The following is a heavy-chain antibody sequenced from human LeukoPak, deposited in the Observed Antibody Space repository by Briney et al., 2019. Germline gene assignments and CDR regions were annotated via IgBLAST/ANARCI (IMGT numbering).Heavy chain of an antibody. V-gene: IGHV4-59*01. J-gene: IGHJ4*02. CDR2: IYYTGST. Sequence: SETLSLTCTVPGGSISSYYWSWIRQPPGKGLEWIGYIYYTGSTNYNPSPTSRVNISVDTSKNQFSLNLTSVTAADTAVYYCARWGSIAVARFDYWGQGTLVTVSS. D-gene: IGHD6-6*01. CDR3: ARWGSIAVARFDY. CDR1: GGSISSYY.